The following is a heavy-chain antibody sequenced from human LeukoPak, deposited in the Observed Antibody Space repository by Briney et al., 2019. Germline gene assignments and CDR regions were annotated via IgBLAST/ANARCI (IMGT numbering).Heavy chain of an antibody. Sequence: SVKVSCKASGGTFSSYAISWVRQAPGQGLEWMGRIIPILGIANYAQKFQGRVTITADKSTSTAYMELSSLRSEDTAVYYCARAKHTTIAAAGFDPWGQGTLVTVSS. CDR1: GGTFSSYA. D-gene: IGHD6-13*01. V-gene: IGHV1-69*04. J-gene: IGHJ5*02. CDR3: ARAKHTTIAAAGFDP. CDR2: IIPILGIA.